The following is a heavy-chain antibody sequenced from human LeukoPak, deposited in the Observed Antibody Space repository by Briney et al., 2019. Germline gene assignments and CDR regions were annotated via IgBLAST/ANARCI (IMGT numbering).Heavy chain of an antibody. V-gene: IGHV3-73*01. CDR2: IRSKANSYAT. CDR3: TRRDYYDSSGYMHY. J-gene: IGHJ4*02. D-gene: IGHD3-22*01. CDR1: GFTFSGSA. Sequence: PGGSLRLSCAASGFTFSGSAMRWVRQASGKGLEWVGRIRSKANSYATAYAASVKGRFTISRDDSKNTAYLQMNSLKTEDTAVYYCTRRDYYDSSGYMHYWGQGTLVTVSS.